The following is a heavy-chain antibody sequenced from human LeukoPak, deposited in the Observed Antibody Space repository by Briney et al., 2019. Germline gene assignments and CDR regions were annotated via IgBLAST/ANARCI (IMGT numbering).Heavy chain of an antibody. J-gene: IGHJ4*02. CDR3: ARGDIEWDY. CDR1: GYSFTSYY. D-gene: IGHD3-3*01. CDR2: INPNSGGT. V-gene: IGHV1-2*02. Sequence: GASVTVSFKPSGYSFTSYYMHWVRQAPGQGLEWMGWINPNSGGTNYAQNFQGRVTMTSDTSISTAYMELSRLTSDDTAVYYCARGDIEWDYWGQGTQVTVSS.